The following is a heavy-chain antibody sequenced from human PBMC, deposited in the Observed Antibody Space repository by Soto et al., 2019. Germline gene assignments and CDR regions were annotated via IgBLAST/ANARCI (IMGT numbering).Heavy chain of an antibody. J-gene: IGHJ5*02. CDR1: GFTFSSYA. Sequence: EVQLLESGGGLVQPGGSLRLSCAASGFTFSSYAMSWVRQAPGKGLEWVSAISGSGGSTYYADSVKGRFTISRDNSKNTLYLQMNSLRAEDTAVYYCAKFAHYCSGGSCWGWFDPWGQGTLVTVSS. V-gene: IGHV3-23*01. CDR2: ISGSGGST. CDR3: AKFAHYCSGGSCWGWFDP. D-gene: IGHD2-15*01.